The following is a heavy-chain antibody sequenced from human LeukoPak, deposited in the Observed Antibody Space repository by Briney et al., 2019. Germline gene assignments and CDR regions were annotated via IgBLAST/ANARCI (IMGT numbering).Heavy chain of an antibody. J-gene: IGHJ5*02. V-gene: IGHV3-48*03. CDR2: ISSSGSTI. CDR3: ARGCSSTSCYGDWFDR. Sequence: RGSLRLSCAASGFTFSSYEMNWVRQAPGKGLEWVSYISSSGSTIYYADSVKGRFTISRDNAKNSLYLQMNSLRAEDTAVYYCARGCSSTSCYGDWFDRWGQGTLVTVSS. D-gene: IGHD2-2*01. CDR1: GFTFSSYE.